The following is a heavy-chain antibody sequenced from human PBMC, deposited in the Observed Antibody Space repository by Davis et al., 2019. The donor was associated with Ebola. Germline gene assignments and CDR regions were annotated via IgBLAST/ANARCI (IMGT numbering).Heavy chain of an antibody. Sequence: SETLSLTCAVYGGSFSGYYWSWIRQPPGKGLEWIGEINHSGSTNYNPSLKSRVTISVDTSKNQFSLKLNSVTAADTAVYFCARGRTGSDHPRLDSWGQGTLVTVSS. CDR2: INHSGST. CDR3: ARGRTGSDHPRLDS. J-gene: IGHJ4*02. CDR1: GGSFSGYY. D-gene: IGHD7-27*01. V-gene: IGHV4-34*01.